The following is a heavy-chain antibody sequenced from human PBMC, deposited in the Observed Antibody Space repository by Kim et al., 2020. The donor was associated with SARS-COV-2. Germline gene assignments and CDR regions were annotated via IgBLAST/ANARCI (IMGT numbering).Heavy chain of an antibody. D-gene: IGHD2-15*01. CDR1: GGTFNSYE. CDR3: GHLGYPNMDV. Sequence: SVKVSCKASGGTFNSYEISWVRPAPGQGLEWMGRIIPILDVAHTAQKFQDRLTITADKSTSTAYMELSNLRSEDTAMYYCGHLGYPNMDVWGKGTTVTV. J-gene: IGHJ6*03. V-gene: IGHV1-69*04. CDR2: IIPILDVA.